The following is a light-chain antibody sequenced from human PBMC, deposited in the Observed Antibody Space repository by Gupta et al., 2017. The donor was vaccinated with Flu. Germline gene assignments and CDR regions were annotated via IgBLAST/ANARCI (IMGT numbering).Light chain of an antibody. CDR3: RQGKHWPWK. Sequence: DVVMTQSPLSLPVTLGQPASISCRSSQSLVYSEGNTYLNWFHQRPGQSPRRLIYKVSNRDSGVPDRFGGSGSGTDFTLKISRVEAEDVGIYYCRQGKHWPWKFGQGTKVEIK. V-gene: IGKV2-30*01. CDR2: KVS. CDR1: QSLVYSEGNTY. J-gene: IGKJ1*01.